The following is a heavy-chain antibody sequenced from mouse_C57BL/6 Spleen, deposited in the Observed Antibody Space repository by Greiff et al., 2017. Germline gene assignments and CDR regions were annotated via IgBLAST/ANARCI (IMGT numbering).Heavy chain of an antibody. V-gene: IGHV3-6*01. Sequence: EVKLMESGPGLVKPSQSLSLTCSVTGYSITSGYYWNWIRQFPGNKLEWMGYISYDGSNNYNPSLKNRISITPDTSKNQFFLKLNSVTTEDTATYYCARGDYYGSSPWFAYWGQGTLVTVSA. CDR2: ISYDGSN. D-gene: IGHD1-1*01. CDR1: GYSITSGYY. CDR3: ARGDYYGSSPWFAY. J-gene: IGHJ3*01.